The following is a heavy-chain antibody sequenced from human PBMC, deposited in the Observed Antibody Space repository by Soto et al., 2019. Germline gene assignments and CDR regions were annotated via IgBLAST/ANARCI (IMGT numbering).Heavy chain of an antibody. J-gene: IGHJ5*02. Sequence: PSETLSLTCTVSGGSISSGDYYWSWIRQPPGKRLEWIGDIYHTGRSSYNPSLTSRVTMSVDKSKNQFSLKLTSVTAADTAVYYCARVEVPESSSWHPCDPWGQGTLVTVSS. CDR3: ARVEVPESSSWHPCDP. CDR1: GGSISSGDYY. V-gene: IGHV4-39*07. CDR2: IYHTGRS. D-gene: IGHD6-13*01.